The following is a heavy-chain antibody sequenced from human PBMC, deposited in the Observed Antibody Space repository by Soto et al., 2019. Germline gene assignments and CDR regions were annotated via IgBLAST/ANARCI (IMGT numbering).Heavy chain of an antibody. Sequence: RHDTKKGLEWIWYIYYSGSTYYNPSLKSRVTISVDTSKNQFSLKLRSVAAGGTAVYCCARCWSCYFKGYGDHRDLHSFPTRRSSDL. V-gene: IGHV4-31*02. CDR3: ARCWSCYFKGYGDHRDLHSFPTRRSSDL. D-gene: IGHD3-3*01. J-gene: IGHJ2*01. CDR2: IYYSGST.